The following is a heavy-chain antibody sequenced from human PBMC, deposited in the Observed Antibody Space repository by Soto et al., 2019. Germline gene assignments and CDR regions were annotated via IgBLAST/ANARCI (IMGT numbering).Heavy chain of an antibody. CDR3: ARREYGDSFDY. CDR1: GGSISSYY. V-gene: IGHV4-59*08. D-gene: IGHD4-17*01. CDR2: IYYSGST. J-gene: IGHJ4*02. Sequence: SETLSLTCTVSGGSISSYYWSWIRQPPGKGLEWIGYIYYSGSTNYNPSLKSRVTISVDTSKNQFSLKLSSVTAADTAVYYCARREYGDSFDYWGQGTLVTVSS.